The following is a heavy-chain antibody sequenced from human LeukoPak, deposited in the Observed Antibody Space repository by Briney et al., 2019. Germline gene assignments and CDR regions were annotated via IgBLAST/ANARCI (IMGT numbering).Heavy chain of an antibody. J-gene: IGHJ5*02. V-gene: IGHV3-7*01. D-gene: IGHD3-16*01. CDR3: ASHSYGYNH. CDR1: GNIITSYW. Sequence: GGSLRLSCAASGNIITSYWMSWVRQTPGKGLEWVANIKQDGSEKNYVDSVKGRFTIFRGNARNSLYLQMNSLRAEDTAVYYCASHSYGYNHWGQGTLVIVSS. CDR2: IKQDGSEK.